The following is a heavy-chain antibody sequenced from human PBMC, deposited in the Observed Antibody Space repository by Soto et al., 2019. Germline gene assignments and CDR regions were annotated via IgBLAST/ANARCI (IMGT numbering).Heavy chain of an antibody. CDR3: ARVMAVQAFDI. D-gene: IGHD4-17*01. V-gene: IGHV1-3*01. CDR1: GYIFTRYG. CDR2: INAGTGQV. J-gene: IGHJ3*02. Sequence: ASVKVSGKASGYIFTRYGIHWVRQAPGQGLEWVGWINAGTGQVKYSQKFQGRVSITRDTSASTAYMELSSLKSEDTAVYYCARVMAVQAFDIWGQGTKVTVSS.